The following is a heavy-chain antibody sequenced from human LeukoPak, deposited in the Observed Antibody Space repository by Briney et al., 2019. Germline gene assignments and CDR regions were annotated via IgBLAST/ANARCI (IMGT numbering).Heavy chain of an antibody. D-gene: IGHD3-3*01. CDR1: GFTFSRYA. J-gene: IGHJ5*02. CDR2: ISGSGSSS. CDR3: AKGRYDFWSGYPNNWFDP. V-gene: IGHV3-23*01. Sequence: GGSLRLSCAASGFTFSRYAMTWVRQVPGKGLEWVSGISGSGSSSYYTDSVKGRFTISRDNSKNTLYLQMNSLRAEDTAVYYCAKGRYDFWSGYPNNWFDPWGQGTLVTVSS.